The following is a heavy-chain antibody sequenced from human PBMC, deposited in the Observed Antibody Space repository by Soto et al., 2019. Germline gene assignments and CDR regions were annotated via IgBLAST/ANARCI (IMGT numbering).Heavy chain of an antibody. D-gene: IGHD3-10*01. CDR2: ISWNSVSI. CDR3: AKDMENGYNPYYYYGMDV. J-gene: IGHJ6*02. CDR1: GFNFNYYG. Sequence: GGSLRLSCAASGFNFNYYGMHWVRQAPGKGLEWVSSISWNSVSIGYADSVKGRFTISRDNAKNSLYLQMNTLRAEDTALYYCAKDMENGYNPYYYYGMDVWGQGTTVTVSS. V-gene: IGHV3-9*01.